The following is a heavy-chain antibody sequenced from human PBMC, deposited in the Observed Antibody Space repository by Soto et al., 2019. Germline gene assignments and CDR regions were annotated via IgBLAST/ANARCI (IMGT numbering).Heavy chain of an antibody. CDR2: IIPIFGTA. J-gene: IGHJ4*02. V-gene: IGHV1-69*06. CDR1: GGTFSSYA. CDR3: AVDIVLMVYARLNY. D-gene: IGHD2-8*01. Sequence: ASVKVSCKASGGTFSSYAISWVRQAPGQGLEWMGGIIPIFGTANYAQKFQGRVTITADKSTSTAYMELSSLRSEDTAVYYCAVDIVLMVYARLNYWGQGTLVTVSS.